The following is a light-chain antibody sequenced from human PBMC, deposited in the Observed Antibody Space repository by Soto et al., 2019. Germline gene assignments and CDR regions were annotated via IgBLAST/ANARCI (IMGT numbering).Light chain of an antibody. CDR2: DAS. CDR3: QQRSNWGFT. CDR1: QSVRSY. J-gene: IGKJ3*01. Sequence: EIVLTQSPATLSLSPGERATLSCRASQSVRSYLAWYQQKPGQAPRLLIYDASNRATGIPARFSGSGSGTDVTLTISSLEPEDFAVYYCQQRSNWGFTFGPGTKVDIK. V-gene: IGKV3-11*01.